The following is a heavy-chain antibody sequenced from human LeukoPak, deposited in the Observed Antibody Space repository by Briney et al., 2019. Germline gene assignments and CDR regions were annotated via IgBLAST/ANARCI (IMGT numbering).Heavy chain of an antibody. J-gene: IGHJ4*02. D-gene: IGHD6-19*01. V-gene: IGHV3-30*18. CDR1: GFTFSSYG. Sequence: GGSLRLSCAASGFTFSSYGMHWVRQAPGKGLEWVAVISYDGSNKYYADSVKGRFTISRDNSKNTLYLQMNSLRAEDTAVYYCAKAGGSGWHGHYFDYWGQGTLVTVSS. CDR2: ISYDGSNK. CDR3: AKAGGSGWHGHYFDY.